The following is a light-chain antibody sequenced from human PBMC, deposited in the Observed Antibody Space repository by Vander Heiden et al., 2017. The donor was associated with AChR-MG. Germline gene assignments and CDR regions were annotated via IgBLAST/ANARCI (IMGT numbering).Light chain of an antibody. V-gene: IGLV2-14*03. CDR2: DVS. Sequence: QSALTQPASVSGSPGQTITISCTGTSSDVGGYNYVAWYQQHPRKAPKLMIYDVSNRPSGVSNRFSGSKSGNTASLTISGLQAEDEADYYCSSYTSSSTVFGGGTKLTVL. CDR1: SSDVGGYNY. J-gene: IGLJ3*02. CDR3: SSYTSSSTV.